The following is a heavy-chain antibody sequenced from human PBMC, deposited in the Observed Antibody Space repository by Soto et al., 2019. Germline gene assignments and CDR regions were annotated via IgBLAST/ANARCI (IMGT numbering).Heavy chain of an antibody. Sequence: GGFLRLSYRASGFNCVDYAVHWVRQNPGKGLEWVSGISWNSGSIGYADSVKGRFTISRNNAKNSLYLQMNSLRAEDTALYYCAKYNSRDSSGFYYYYMDVWGNGTTVTVFS. CDR2: ISWNSGSI. CDR3: AKYNSRDSSGFYYYYMDV. J-gene: IGHJ6*03. D-gene: IGHD6-6*01. V-gene: IGHV3-9*01. CDR1: GFNCVDYA.